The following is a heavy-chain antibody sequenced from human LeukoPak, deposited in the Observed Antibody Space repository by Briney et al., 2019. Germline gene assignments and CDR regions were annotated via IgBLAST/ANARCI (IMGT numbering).Heavy chain of an antibody. V-gene: IGHV1-2*02. Sequence: ASVKVSCKASGYTFSGYYMYWVRQAPGQGLEWMGWINPDSGGTNYAQKFQGRVTMTRDTSISTAYMELSRLRSDDTAVYYCARLITVINDAFDIWGQGTMVTVSS. J-gene: IGHJ3*02. CDR2: INPDSGGT. CDR1: GYTFSGYY. D-gene: IGHD4-11*01. CDR3: ARLITVINDAFDI.